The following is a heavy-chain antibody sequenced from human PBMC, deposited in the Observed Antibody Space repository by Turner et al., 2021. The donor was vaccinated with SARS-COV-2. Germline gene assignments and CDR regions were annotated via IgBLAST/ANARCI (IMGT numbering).Heavy chain of an antibody. D-gene: IGHD6-19*01. J-gene: IGHJ4*02. CDR1: GFTFSSNW. Sequence: EVQLVESGGGLVQPGGSLRLSCAASGFTFSSNWMHWVRQAPGKWLVWVSRINSDGSSTSYADSVKGRFTVSRDNAKNTLYLQMNSLRAEDTAVYYCARGVTVAGITPFGYWGQGTLVTVSS. CDR3: ARGVTVAGITPFGY. V-gene: IGHV3-74*01. CDR2: INSDGSST.